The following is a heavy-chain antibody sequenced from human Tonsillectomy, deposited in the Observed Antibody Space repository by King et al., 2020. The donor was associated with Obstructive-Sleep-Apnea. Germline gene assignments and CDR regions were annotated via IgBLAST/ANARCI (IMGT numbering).Heavy chain of an antibody. V-gene: IGHV3-30*03. D-gene: IGHD3-10*01. CDR1: GFTFSSYG. Sequence: VQLVESGGGVVQPGRSLRLSCAASGFTFSSYGMHWVRQAPGKGLEWVAVISYDGSNKYYADSVKGRFTISRDNSKNTLYLQMNSLRAEDTAVYYCATDLDPYTSDALFDYWGQGTLVTVSS. CDR2: ISYDGSNK. J-gene: IGHJ4*02. CDR3: ATDLDPYTSDALFDY.